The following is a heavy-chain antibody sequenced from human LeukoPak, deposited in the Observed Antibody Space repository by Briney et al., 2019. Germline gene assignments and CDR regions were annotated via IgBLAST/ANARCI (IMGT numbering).Heavy chain of an antibody. V-gene: IGHV4-59*01. CDR1: GGSISSYY. CDR3: ARDRCSSTNCYTGYYYGTDV. J-gene: IGHJ6*02. D-gene: IGHD2-2*02. CDR2: IYYSGST. Sequence: SETLSLTCTVSGGSISSYYWSWIRQPPGKGLECIGYIYYSGSTNYNPSLKSRVTISMDTSKNQFSLKLNSVTAADTAVYYCARDRCSSTNCYTGYYYGTDVWGQGTTVTVSS.